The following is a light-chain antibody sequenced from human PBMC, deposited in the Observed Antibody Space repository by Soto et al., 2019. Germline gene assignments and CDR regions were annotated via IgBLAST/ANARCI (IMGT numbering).Light chain of an antibody. CDR1: SSDVGGYDY. Sequence: QSVLPQPASVSGSPGQSIAISCTGSSSDVGGYDYVSWYQHHPGKAPKLMIYEVSNRPSGVSNRVSGSKSGNTASLTISGLQAEDEADYYCCSYAGSLTLLFGGGTKVTVL. J-gene: IGLJ2*01. V-gene: IGLV2-14*01. CDR2: EVS. CDR3: CSYAGSLTLL.